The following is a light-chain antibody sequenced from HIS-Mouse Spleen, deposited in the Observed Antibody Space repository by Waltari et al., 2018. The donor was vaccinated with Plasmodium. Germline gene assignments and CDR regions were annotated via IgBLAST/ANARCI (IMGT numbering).Light chain of an antibody. CDR2: DIS. CDR3: CSYAGSYTLV. Sequence: QSALTQPRSVSGSPGQSVTISCTGTSSDVGGYNYVSWYQQHRGKAPKLMIDDISKRPSGVPDRFSGSKSGNTASLTISGLQAEDEADYYCCSYAGSYTLVFGGGTKLTVL. J-gene: IGLJ2*01. V-gene: IGLV2-11*01. CDR1: SSDVGGYNY.